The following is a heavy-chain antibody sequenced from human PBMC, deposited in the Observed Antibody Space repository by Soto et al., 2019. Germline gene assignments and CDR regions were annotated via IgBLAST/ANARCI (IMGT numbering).Heavy chain of an antibody. D-gene: IGHD2-15*01. CDR2: IIPILGIA. CDR3: ARDQANGIVVFSAASRFNWYFDL. J-gene: IGHJ2*01. V-gene: IGHV1-69*04. Sequence: GASVKASCKASGGTSGGYTISWVRQAPGQGLEWMEKIIPILGIANYAQKFQGRVTITADKSTSTAYMELSSLRSEDTAVYYCARDQANGIVVFSAASRFNWYFDLSLRGTLL. CDR1: GGTSGGYT.